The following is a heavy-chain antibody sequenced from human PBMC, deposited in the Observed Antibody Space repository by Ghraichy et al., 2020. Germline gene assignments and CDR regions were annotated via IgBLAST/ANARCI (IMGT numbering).Heavy chain of an antibody. J-gene: IGHJ3*02. CDR2: MSYDGKKE. Sequence: GGSLRLSCAASNFTFSDFGMHWVRQAPGKGLEWVAVMSYDGKKEFYGDSVKGRFTISRDNSKKMVFLQMNSLRTEDTAVYFCVKDRAFYTTYEEHWSGFYDAFDMWGQGTMVTVSS. CDR1: NFTFSDFG. D-gene: IGHD3-3*01. V-gene: IGHV3-30*18. CDR3: VKDRAFYTTYEEHWSGFYDAFDM.